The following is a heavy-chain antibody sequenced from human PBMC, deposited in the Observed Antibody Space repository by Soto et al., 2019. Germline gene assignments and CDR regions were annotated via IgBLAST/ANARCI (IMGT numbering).Heavy chain of an antibody. V-gene: IGHV4-34*01. J-gene: IGHJ4*02. D-gene: IGHD3-3*01. CDR2: INHSGST. Sequence: SETLSLTCAVYGGSFSGYYWSRIRQPPGKGLEWIGEINHSGSTNYNPSLKSRVTISVDTSKNQFSLKLSSVTAADTAVYYCARSFVRFLEWSPFDYWGQGTLVTVSS. CDR1: GGSFSGYY. CDR3: ARSFVRFLEWSPFDY.